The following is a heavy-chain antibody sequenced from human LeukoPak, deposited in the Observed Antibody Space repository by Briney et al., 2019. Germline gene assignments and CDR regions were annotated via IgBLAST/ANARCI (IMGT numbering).Heavy chain of an antibody. CDR3: ARSQNYYGSGDY. CDR1: GDSVSNGNYY. Sequence: SETLSLTCTVSGDSVSNGNYYCSWLRQPPGKALEWIGYIYYTGKTYYNPSLEGRVTILVDTSRNHFSVKLSSVTAADTAVYYCARSQNYYGSGDYWSQGTLVTVSS. CDR2: IYYTGKT. D-gene: IGHD3-10*01. J-gene: IGHJ4*02. V-gene: IGHV4-61*03.